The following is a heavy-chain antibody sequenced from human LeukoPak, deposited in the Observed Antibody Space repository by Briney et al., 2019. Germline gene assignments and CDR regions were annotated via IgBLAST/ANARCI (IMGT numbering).Heavy chain of an antibody. V-gene: IGHV1-18*01. CDR2: ISPYNGNA. CDR3: ARGWLQPYWYFDL. J-gene: IGHJ2*01. D-gene: IGHD5-24*01. Sequence: ASVKVSFKASGYTFSNCGISWVRQAPGQGLEWMGWISPYNGNADYAQKLQGRVTMTTDTSTTTGYMELRSLRSDDTAVYYCARGWLQPYWYFDLWGRGTLVTVSS. CDR1: GYTFSNCG.